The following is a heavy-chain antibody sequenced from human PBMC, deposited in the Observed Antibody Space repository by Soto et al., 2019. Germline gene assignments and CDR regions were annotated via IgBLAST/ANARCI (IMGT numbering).Heavy chain of an antibody. Sequence: GGTLRLSCAASGLTFSSYAMHWVRQAPGTGLEWVAGIWYDGSNEYYGDSVKGRFTISRDNSKNTLYLQMNSLRAEDTAVFYCARSAYYYDSGGYSVDAFDIWGQGTMVTVSS. CDR3: ARSAYYYDSGGYSVDAFDI. CDR2: IWYDGSNE. J-gene: IGHJ3*02. CDR1: GLTFSSYA. D-gene: IGHD3-22*01. V-gene: IGHV3-33*01.